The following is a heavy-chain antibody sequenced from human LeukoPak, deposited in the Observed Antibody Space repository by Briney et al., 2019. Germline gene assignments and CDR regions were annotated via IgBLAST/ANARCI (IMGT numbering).Heavy chain of an antibody. J-gene: IGHJ4*02. V-gene: IGHV4-4*07. CDR1: GGSISSYY. D-gene: IGHD3-22*01. Sequence: SETLSLTCTVSGGSISSYYWSWIRQPAGKGLEWIGRIHTSGSINYNPSLKSRVTMSVDTSKNQFSLELSSVTAADTAVYYCARDVYYYDSSSYYYFDYWGLGTLVTVSS. CDR3: ARDVYYYDSSSYYYFDY. CDR2: IHTSGSI.